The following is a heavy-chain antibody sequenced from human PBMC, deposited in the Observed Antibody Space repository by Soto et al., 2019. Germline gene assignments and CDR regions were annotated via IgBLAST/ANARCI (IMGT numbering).Heavy chain of an antibody. D-gene: IGHD6-13*01. CDR1: GYTCTSYG. CDR3: ARDLRAAAGTSNWFDP. Sequence: ASVKVSCKASGYTCTSYGISWVRQAPGQGLEWMGWISAYNGNTNYAQKLQGRVTMTTDTSTSTACMELRSLRSDDTAVYYCARDLRAAAGTSNWFDPWGQGTLVTVSS. J-gene: IGHJ5*02. CDR2: ISAYNGNT. V-gene: IGHV1-18*01.